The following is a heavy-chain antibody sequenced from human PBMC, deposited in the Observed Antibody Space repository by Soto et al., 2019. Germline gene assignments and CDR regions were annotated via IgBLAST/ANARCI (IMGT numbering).Heavy chain of an antibody. V-gene: IGHV4-31*02. Sequence: SETLSLTLSISGGSLSSGGFYWGWIRQVPGRGLEWIGHVFNTVTTRYRLPLRTRLTMSIDTSANQFSMTLSSVTAADPAIYHCARGYYCAGGPDVWGQGTLVTVSS. CDR1: GGSLSSGGFY. CDR2: VFNTVTT. J-gene: IGHJ4*02. CDR3: ARGYYCAGGPDV. D-gene: IGHD2-21*01.